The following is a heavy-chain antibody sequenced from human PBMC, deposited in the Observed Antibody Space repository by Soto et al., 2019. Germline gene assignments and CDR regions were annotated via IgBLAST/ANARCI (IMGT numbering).Heavy chain of an antibody. CDR2: ISSNGGST. CDR1: GFTFSSYA. CDR3: AKGARVPAVMFVY. J-gene: IGHJ4*02. V-gene: IGHV3-64*01. D-gene: IGHD2-2*01. Sequence: PGGSMRLSCATSGFTFSSYARHWVRQAPGKGLEYVSGISSNGGSTYYANSVKGRFTISRDNSKNTLYLQMGSLRAEDMAVYYCAKGARVPAVMFVYWGQGTLVTVSS.